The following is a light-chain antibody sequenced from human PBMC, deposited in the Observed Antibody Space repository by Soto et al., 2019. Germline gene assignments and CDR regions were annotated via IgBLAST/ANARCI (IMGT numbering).Light chain of an antibody. CDR3: MQALQTPLT. Sequence: DIVMTQSPLSLPVTPGEPASISCRSSQSLLDSNGYYSLDWYLQKPGQSPQLLIYLGSNQHSGVHDRFSGSGSGTDFTLKISRVEAEDVGIYYCMQALQTPLTFGGGTRVEIK. J-gene: IGKJ4*01. CDR1: QSLLDSNGYYS. V-gene: IGKV2-28*01. CDR2: LGS.